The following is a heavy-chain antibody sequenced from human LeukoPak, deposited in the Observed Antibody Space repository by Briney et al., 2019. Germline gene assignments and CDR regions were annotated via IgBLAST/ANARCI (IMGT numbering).Heavy chain of an antibody. V-gene: IGHV1-18*01. J-gene: IGHJ5*02. CDR1: GYTFTSYG. Sequence: ASVNVSCKASGYTFTSYGISWVRQAPGQGLEWMGWISAYNGNTNYAQKLQGRVTMTTDTSTSTAYMELRSLRSDDTAVYYCARGCSGGSCYPNWFDPWGQGTLVTVSS. CDR2: ISAYNGNT. D-gene: IGHD2-15*01. CDR3: ARGCSGGSCYPNWFDP.